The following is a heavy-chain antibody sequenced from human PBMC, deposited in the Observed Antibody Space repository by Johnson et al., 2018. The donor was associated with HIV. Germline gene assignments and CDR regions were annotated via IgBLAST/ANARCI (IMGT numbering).Heavy chain of an antibody. V-gene: IGHV3-66*01. CDR1: GFIVSNNY. CDR2: IFGAGTT. J-gene: IGHJ3*01. D-gene: IGHD4-23*01. CDR3: ARDPGNGGRPFDAFDV. Sequence: VQLVESGGGLVQPGGSLRLSCAASGFIVSNNYMSWVRQAPGKGLEWVSLIFGAGTTYYTQSVKGSFTISRDNSKNTVFLQMDSRRGEDTAVYYCARDPGNGGRPFDAFDVWGQGTMVTVSS.